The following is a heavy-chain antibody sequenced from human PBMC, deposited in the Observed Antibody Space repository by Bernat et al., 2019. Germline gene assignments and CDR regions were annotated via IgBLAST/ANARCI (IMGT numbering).Heavy chain of an antibody. Sequence: EVQLVESGGGLVQPGGSLRLSCAASGFTFTSYWMHWVRQAPGKGLVRVSGINGDGSTTNYADSVKDRFTISRDNAKNTVYLQMNSLRADDTAVYYCARVPSYYDPFDYWGQGTLVTVSS. D-gene: IGHD3-3*01. CDR1: GFTFTSYW. CDR3: ARVPSYYDPFDY. CDR2: INGDGSTT. J-gene: IGHJ4*02. V-gene: IGHV3-74*01.